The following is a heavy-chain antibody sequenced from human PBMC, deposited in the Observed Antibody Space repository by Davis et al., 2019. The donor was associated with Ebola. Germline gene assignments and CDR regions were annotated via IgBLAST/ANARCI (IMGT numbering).Heavy chain of an antibody. Sequence: GESLKISCKASGYSFNNYWIAWVRQMPGKGLEWMGIIYPDNSDSRYSPSFQGQVTISADKSISTAYLQWSSLKASDTAMYYCARRPCSGGSCYFLAYDYWGQGTLVTVSS. V-gene: IGHV5-51*01. CDR1: GYSFNNYW. CDR3: ARRPCSGGSCYFLAYDY. J-gene: IGHJ4*02. D-gene: IGHD2-15*01. CDR2: IYPDNSDS.